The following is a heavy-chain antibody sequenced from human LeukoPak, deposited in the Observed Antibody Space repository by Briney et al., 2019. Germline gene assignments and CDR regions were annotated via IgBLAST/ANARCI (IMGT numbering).Heavy chain of an antibody. CDR2: INHSGST. Sequence: SETLSLTCAVYGGSLSVYYWSWIRQPPGKGLEWIGEINHSGSTNYNPSLKSRVTISVDTSKNQFSLKLSSVTAADTAVYYCARLVRYYGSGSYFDYWGQGTLVTVSS. V-gene: IGHV4-34*01. CDR1: GGSLSVYY. J-gene: IGHJ4*02. D-gene: IGHD3-10*01. CDR3: ARLVRYYGSGSYFDY.